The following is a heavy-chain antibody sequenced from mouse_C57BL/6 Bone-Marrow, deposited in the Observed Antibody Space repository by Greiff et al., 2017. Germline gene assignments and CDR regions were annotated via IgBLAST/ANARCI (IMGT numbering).Heavy chain of an antibody. D-gene: IGHD1-1*01. CDR1: GYTFTSYW. CDR2: IDPSDSYT. Sequence: QVQLQQPGAELVMPGASVKLSCKASGYTFTSYWMHWVKQRPGQGLEWIGEIDPSDSYTNYNQKFKGKSTLTVDKSSITAYMQLSSLTSEDSAVXYCARDYYGSSAWFAYWGQGTLVTVSA. V-gene: IGHV1-69*01. CDR3: ARDYYGSSAWFAY. J-gene: IGHJ3*01.